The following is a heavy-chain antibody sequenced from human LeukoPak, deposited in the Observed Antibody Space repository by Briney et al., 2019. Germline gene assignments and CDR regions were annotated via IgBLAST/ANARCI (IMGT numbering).Heavy chain of an antibody. V-gene: IGHV3-53*01. D-gene: IGHD3-10*01. J-gene: IGHJ4*02. Sequence: GGSLRLSCAASGFTVSSNYMSWVRQAPGKGLEWVSVIYSGGSTYYADSVKGRFTISRDNSKNTLYLQMNSLRAEDTAVYYCARVPTLGRLLWFGESGGYWGQGTLVTVSS. CDR3: ARVPTLGRLLWFGESGGY. CDR1: GFTVSSNY. CDR2: IYSGGST.